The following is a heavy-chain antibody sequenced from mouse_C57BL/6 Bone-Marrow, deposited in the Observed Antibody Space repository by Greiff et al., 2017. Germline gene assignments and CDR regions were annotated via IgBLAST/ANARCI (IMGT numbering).Heavy chain of an antibody. Sequence: VQLQQSGAELARPGASVKLSCKASGYTFTSYGISWVKQRTGQGLEWIGEIYPRSGNTYYNEKFKGKATLTADKSSSTAYMELRSLTSEDSAVYFCAMITTVRVRNWYFDVWGTGTTVTVSS. J-gene: IGHJ1*03. D-gene: IGHD1-1*01. CDR3: AMITTVRVRNWYFDV. CDR2: IYPRSGNT. V-gene: IGHV1-81*01. CDR1: GYTFTSYG.